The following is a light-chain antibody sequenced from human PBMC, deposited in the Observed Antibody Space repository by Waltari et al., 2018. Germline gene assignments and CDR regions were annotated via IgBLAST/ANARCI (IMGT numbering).Light chain of an antibody. Sequence: QSVLTQPPSVSGAPGQRVIISCPGSDSNIGAGYEVPWYQQLPGAAPKLLIYGNNNRPSGVPDRFSASKSGTSVSLAITGFQTDDEADYYCQSFDSSLNGYVFGTGTQVTVL. CDR3: QSFDSSLNGYV. CDR1: DSNIGAGYE. V-gene: IGLV1-40*01. CDR2: GNN. J-gene: IGLJ1*01.